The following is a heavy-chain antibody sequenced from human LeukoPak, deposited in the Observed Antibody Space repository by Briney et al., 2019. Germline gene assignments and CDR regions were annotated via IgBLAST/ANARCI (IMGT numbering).Heavy chain of an antibody. V-gene: IGHV3-30*04. Sequence: GGSLRLSCAASGFTFRSYAMHWVRQAPGKGLEWVTVISYDGSDKHYADSVKGRFTISRDNSKNTLYLQMNNLRAEDTAVYYCARDYGGNSADYYFDYWGQGTLVTVSS. D-gene: IGHD4-23*01. CDR3: ARDYGGNSADYYFDY. CDR2: ISYDGSDK. J-gene: IGHJ4*02. CDR1: GFTFRSYA.